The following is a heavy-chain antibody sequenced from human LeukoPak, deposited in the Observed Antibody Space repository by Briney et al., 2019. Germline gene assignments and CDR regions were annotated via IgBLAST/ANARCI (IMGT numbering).Heavy chain of an antibody. J-gene: IGHJ4*02. CDR1: GYTFTSYG. CDR2: ISAYNGNT. Sequence: ASVKVSCKASGYTFTSYGISWVRQAPGQGLEWMGWISAYNGNTKYAQRLQGRVTMTTDTSTSTAYMELRSLRSDDTAVYYCARDSYYYDSSGPDYWGQGTLVTVSS. D-gene: IGHD3-22*01. V-gene: IGHV1-18*01. CDR3: ARDSYYYDSSGPDY.